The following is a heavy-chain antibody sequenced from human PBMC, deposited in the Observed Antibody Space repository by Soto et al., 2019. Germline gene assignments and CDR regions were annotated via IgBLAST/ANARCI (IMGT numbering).Heavy chain of an antibody. CDR1: GYTFTSYD. D-gene: IGHD1-1*01. CDR2: MNPNSGNT. Sequence: QVQLVQSGAEVKKPGASVKVSCKASGYTFTSYDINWVRQATGQGLEWMGWMNPNSGNTGYAQKFQGRVTMTRNTSISTAYMELSSLRSEDTAVYYCARVIGRYFLKGRSWAFDIWGQGTMVTVSS. J-gene: IGHJ3*02. V-gene: IGHV1-8*01. CDR3: ARVIGRYFLKGRSWAFDI.